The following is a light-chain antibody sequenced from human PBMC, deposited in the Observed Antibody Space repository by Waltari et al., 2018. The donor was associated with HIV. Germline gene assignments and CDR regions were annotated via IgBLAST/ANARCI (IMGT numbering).Light chain of an antibody. CDR3: QAWDRSTYVV. Sequence: SFELTQPPSVSVSPGQTATITCSGDKLGNRYAYWYQQKPGQSPVLVIHHNSRRPSGIPERFSGSNAGNAAMLTIGGTQATEEADYYCQAWDRSTYVVFGGGTKVTVL. J-gene: IGLJ2*01. V-gene: IGLV3-1*01. CDR2: HNS. CDR1: KLGNRY.